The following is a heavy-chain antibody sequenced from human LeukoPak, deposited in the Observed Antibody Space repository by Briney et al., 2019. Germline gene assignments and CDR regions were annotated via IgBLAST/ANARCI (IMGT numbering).Heavy chain of an antibody. CDR2: ISSSSSYI. J-gene: IGHJ4*02. Sequence: GGSLRLSCAASEFTFSSYSMSWVRQAPGKGLEWVSYISSSSSYISYADSVKGRFTISRDNAKNSLYLQMNSLRDEDTAVYFRARFYSSDWPYYFDHWGQGTLVTVSS. CDR1: EFTFSSYS. D-gene: IGHD6-19*01. V-gene: IGHV3-48*02. CDR3: ARFYSSDWPYYFDH.